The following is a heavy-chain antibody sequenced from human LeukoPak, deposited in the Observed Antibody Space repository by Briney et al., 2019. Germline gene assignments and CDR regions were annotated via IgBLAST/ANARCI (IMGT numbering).Heavy chain of an antibody. J-gene: IGHJ4*02. D-gene: IGHD3-16*02. Sequence: GGSLRLSCAASGFTFSSYSMNWVRQAPGKGLEWVSSISSSSSYVYYADSVKGRFTISRDNAKNSLYLQMNSLRAEDTAVYYCARGPDYVWGSYRLRYFDYWGQGTLVTVSS. CDR1: GFTFSSYS. CDR2: ISSSSSYV. V-gene: IGHV3-21*01. CDR3: ARGPDYVWGSYRLRYFDY.